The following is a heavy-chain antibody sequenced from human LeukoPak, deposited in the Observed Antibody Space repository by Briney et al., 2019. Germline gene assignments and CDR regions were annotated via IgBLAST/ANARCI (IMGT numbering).Heavy chain of an antibody. V-gene: IGHV3-7*01. J-gene: IGHJ4*02. CDR2: IKQDGSEK. CDR1: GFTFSSYW. CDR3: ASKPGWYPYYFDY. Sequence: PGGSLRLSCAASGFTFSSYWMSWVRQAPGKGLEWVANIKQDGSEKYYVDSVKGRFTISRDNAKNSLYLQMNSLRAEDTAVYYCASKPGWYPYYFDYWGQGTLVTVSS. D-gene: IGHD6-19*01.